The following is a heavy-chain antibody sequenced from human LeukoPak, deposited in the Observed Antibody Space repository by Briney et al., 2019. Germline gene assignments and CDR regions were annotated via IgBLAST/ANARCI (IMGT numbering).Heavy chain of an antibody. V-gene: IGHV3-23*01. J-gene: IGHJ3*02. D-gene: IGHD3-22*01. Sequence: GSLRLSCGASGFTFSSYAMSWGRQAPGEGLGWGSGICGRGGSTYNADSVKGRFTISRDNSKNTLYLQMNSLRAEDTAVYYCAKLTPNYYDSSGYYYIDALDIWGQGTMVTVSS. CDR3: AKLTPNYYDSSGYYYIDALDI. CDR2: ICGRGGST. CDR1: GFTFSSYA.